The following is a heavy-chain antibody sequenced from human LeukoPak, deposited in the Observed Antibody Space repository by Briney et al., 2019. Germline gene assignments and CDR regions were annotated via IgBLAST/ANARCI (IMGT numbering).Heavy chain of an antibody. CDR2: ISAHNGNT. Sequence: ASVKVSCKASGYTFTSYGISWVRQAPGQGLEWMGWISAHNGNTNYAQKLQGRVTMTTDTSTSTAYMELRSLRSDDTAAYYCARDCDFWSGYYPLYYYYGMDVWGQGTTVTVSS. CDR3: ARDCDFWSGYYPLYYYYGMDV. D-gene: IGHD3-3*01. J-gene: IGHJ6*02. V-gene: IGHV1-18*01. CDR1: GYTFTSYG.